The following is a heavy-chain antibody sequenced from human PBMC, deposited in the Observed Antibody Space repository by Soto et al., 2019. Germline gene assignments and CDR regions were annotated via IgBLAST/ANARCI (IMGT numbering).Heavy chain of an antibody. Sequence: SETLSLTCAVSGGSISSGGYSWSWIRQPPGKGLEWIGYIYHSGSTYYNPSLKSRVTISVDRSKNQFSLKLSSVTAADTAVYYCSVSGYYHYSGMDVSGPAPSVTVSS. V-gene: IGHV4-30-2*01. J-gene: IGHJ6*02. D-gene: IGHD3-22*01. CDR3: SVSGYYHYSGMDV. CDR1: GGSISSGGYS. CDR2: IYHSGST.